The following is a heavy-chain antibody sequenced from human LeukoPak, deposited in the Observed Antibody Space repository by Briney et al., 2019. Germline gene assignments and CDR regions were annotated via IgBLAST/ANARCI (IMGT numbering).Heavy chain of an antibody. D-gene: IGHD4-23*01. V-gene: IGHV3-30*18. J-gene: IGHJ4*02. CDR1: GFTLSNYG. CDR3: AKDPTAGWGYGGNRHYFDY. CDR2: ISYDGTNK. Sequence: GGSLRLSCAASGFTLSNYGMHWVRQAPGKGLEWVAVISYDGTNKYYADSVKGRFTISRDNSKNTLYLQMNSLRAEDTAAYYCAKDPTAGWGYGGNRHYFDYWGQGTLVTVSS.